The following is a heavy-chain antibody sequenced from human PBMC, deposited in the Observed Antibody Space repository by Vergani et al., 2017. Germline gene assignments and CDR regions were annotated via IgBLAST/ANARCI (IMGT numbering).Heavy chain of an antibody. Sequence: QVQLQESGPGLVKPPGTLSLTCAVSGGSISSSNWWSWVRQPPGKGLEWIGEIYHSGGTNYNPSLKSRITISVDKYKNQFSLKLSSVTAAAAAVYYCASPSKYCSGGSCYNYWGQGTLVTVSS. V-gene: IGHV4-4*03. J-gene: IGHJ4*02. CDR2: IYHSGGT. CDR1: GGSISSSNW. D-gene: IGHD2-15*01. CDR3: ASPSKYCSGGSCYNY.